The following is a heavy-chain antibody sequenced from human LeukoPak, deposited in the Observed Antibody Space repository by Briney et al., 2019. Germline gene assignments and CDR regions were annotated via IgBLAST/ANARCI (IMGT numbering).Heavy chain of an antibody. D-gene: IGHD1-1*01. J-gene: IGHJ3*02. CDR3: ARIETVADAFDI. Sequence: PGRSLRLSCAASSGLMFSSHGMHLVRQAPGKGLEWVSLIYSGGSTSYADSVRGRFTISRDNSKNTLYLQMNSLRAEDTAVYYCARIETVADAFDIWGQGTLVTVSS. CDR2: IYSGGST. V-gene: IGHV3-66*01. CDR1: GLMFSSHG.